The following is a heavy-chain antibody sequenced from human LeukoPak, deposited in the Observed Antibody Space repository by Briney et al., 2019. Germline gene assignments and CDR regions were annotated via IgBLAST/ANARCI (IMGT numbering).Heavy chain of an antibody. CDR1: GFTFDDYT. J-gene: IGHJ6*02. CDR2: ISWDGGST. Sequence: GGSLRLSCAASGFTFDDYTMHWVRQAPGKGLEWVSLISWDGGSTYYADSVKGRFTISRDNSKNSLYLQMNSLRTEDTALYYCAKDLGYCSGGSCYFNGVDVWGQGTTVTVSS. V-gene: IGHV3-43*01. D-gene: IGHD2-15*01. CDR3: AKDLGYCSGGSCYFNGVDV.